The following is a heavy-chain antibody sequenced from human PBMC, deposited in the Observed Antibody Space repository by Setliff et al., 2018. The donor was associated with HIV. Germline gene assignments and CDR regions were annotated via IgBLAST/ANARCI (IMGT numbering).Heavy chain of an antibody. CDR1: GGTISSHY. V-gene: IGHV4-59*11. J-gene: IGHJ4*02. Sequence: SETLSLTCTVAGGTISSHYWSWIRQSTGNGLEWIGYVYHSGTGTIRYNPSLKSRVTISVDTSKCQFSLKLNSMTAADTAVYYSAPGGYYYDSGSSFDSWGQGPLVTVSS. D-gene: IGHD3-10*01. CDR3: APGGYYYDSGSSFDS. CDR2: VYHSGTGTI.